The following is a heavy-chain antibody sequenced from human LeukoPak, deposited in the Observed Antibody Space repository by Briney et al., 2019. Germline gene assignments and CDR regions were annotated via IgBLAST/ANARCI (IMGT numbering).Heavy chain of an antibody. CDR2: ISWNSGSI. Sequence: GGSLRLSCAASGFTFDDYAMPWVRQAPGKGLEWVSGISWNSGSIGYADSVKGRFTISRDNAKNSLYLQMNSLRAEDTALYYCAKDCGGDCYSLDYWGQGTLVTVSS. CDR1: GFTFDDYA. CDR3: AKDCGGDCYSLDY. V-gene: IGHV3-9*01. J-gene: IGHJ4*02. D-gene: IGHD2-21*02.